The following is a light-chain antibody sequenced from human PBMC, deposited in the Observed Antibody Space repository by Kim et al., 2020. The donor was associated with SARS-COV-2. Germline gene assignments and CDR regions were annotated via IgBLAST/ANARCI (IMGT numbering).Light chain of an antibody. CDR3: TSYRSSGYV. Sequence: PGQSIIISCTGTSSDVGGYNYVSWYQQYPGKAPKLIIYDVFKRPSGVSNRFSGSKSGNTASLTISGLQAEDEAAYSCTSYRSSGYVFGTGTQLTVL. V-gene: IGLV2-14*03. CDR1: SSDVGGYNY. J-gene: IGLJ1*01. CDR2: DVF.